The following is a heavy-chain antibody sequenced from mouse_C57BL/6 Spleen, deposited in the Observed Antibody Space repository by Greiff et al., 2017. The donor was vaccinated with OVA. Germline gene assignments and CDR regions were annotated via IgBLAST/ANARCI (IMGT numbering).Heavy chain of an antibody. CDR1: GYTFTSYW. Sequence: QVQLKQPGAELVKPGASVKMSCKASGYTFTSYWITWVKQRPGQGLEWIGDIYPGSGSTNYNEKFKSKATLTVDTSSSTAYMQLSSLTSEDSAVYYCARSDGYYQDWAMDYWGQGTSVTVSS. V-gene: IGHV1-55*01. CDR2: IYPGSGST. J-gene: IGHJ4*01. CDR3: ARSDGYYQDWAMDY. D-gene: IGHD2-3*01.